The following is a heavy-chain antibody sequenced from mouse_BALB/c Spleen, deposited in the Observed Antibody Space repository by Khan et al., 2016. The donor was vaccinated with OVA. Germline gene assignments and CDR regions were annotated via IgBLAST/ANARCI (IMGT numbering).Heavy chain of an antibody. CDR2: INPTSGYT. J-gene: IGHJ2*01. CDR3: TRDRIDY. CDR1: GYTFSTYW. V-gene: IGHV1-7*01. Sequence: QVQLKQSGAALAKPVASVKMSCKASGYTFSTYWMHWVKQRPGQGLEWIGYINPTSGYTDYNEKFKDKATLSADKSSSTAYMQLSRLTSEDSAVYYCTRDRIDYWGQGTTLTVSS.